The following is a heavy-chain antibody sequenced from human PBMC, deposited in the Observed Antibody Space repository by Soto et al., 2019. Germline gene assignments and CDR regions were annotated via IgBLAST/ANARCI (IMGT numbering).Heavy chain of an antibody. CDR3: AKDRSDYYDSSGACDI. V-gene: IGHV3-23*01. D-gene: IGHD3-22*01. Sequence: GGSLRLSCAASGFTFSSYAMSWVRQAPGKGLEWVSAISGSGGSTYYADSVKGRFTISRDNSKNTLYLQMNSLRAEDTAVYYCAKDRSDYYDSSGACDIWGQGTMVTVSS. J-gene: IGHJ3*02. CDR1: GFTFSSYA. CDR2: ISGSGGST.